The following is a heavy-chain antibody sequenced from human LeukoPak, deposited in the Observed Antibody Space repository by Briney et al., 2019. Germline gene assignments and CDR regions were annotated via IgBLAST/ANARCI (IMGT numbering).Heavy chain of an antibody. D-gene: IGHD3-9*01. CDR3: ARSDILTGYYHFDY. V-gene: IGHV4-30-2*01. CDR1: GGSISSGSYS. CDR2: IYPRGST. Sequence: SETLSLTCAVSGGSISSGSYSWSWIRQPPGKGLEWIGYIYPRGSTYYNPSLKSRVTISVDTSKNQFSLKLSSVTAADTAVYHCARSDILTGYYHFDYWGQGTLVTVSS. J-gene: IGHJ4*02.